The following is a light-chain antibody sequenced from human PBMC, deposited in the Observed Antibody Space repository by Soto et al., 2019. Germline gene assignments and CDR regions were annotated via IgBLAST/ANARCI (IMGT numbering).Light chain of an antibody. CDR2: DAS. Sequence: EVVLTQSPGTLSLSPGERATLSCRASETVGSNYLAWYQQQPGQAPRLLIFDASSRATGIPDRFSGSGSGTEFSLTISRLEPEDSAVYFCHHYGYGADTFGRGPSWRS. V-gene: IGKV3-20*01. CDR3: HHYGYGADT. CDR1: ETVGSNY. J-gene: IGKJ2*01.